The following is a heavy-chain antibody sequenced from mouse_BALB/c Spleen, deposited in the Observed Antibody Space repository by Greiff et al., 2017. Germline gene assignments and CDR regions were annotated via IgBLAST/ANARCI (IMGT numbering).Heavy chain of an antibody. CDR1: GFSLTGYG. CDR2: IWGDGST. V-gene: IGHV2-6-7*01. J-gene: IGHJ4*01. CDR3: AREITTARGNAMDY. D-gene: IGHD1-2*01. Sequence: QVQLKQSGPGLVAPSQSLSITCTVSGFSLTGYGVNWVRQPPGKGLEWLGMIWGDGSTDYNSSLKSRLSISKDNSKSQVFLKMNSLQTDDTARYYCAREITTARGNAMDYWGQGTSVTVSS.